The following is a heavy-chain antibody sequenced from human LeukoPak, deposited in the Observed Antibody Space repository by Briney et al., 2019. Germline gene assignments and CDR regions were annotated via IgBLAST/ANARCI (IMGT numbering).Heavy chain of an antibody. CDR3: ARESGGGYCSGGSCYHVFDY. CDR2: IYYSGST. Sequence: PSETLSLTCTVSGDSMGTSSYYWGWIRQPPGKGLEWIGYIYYSGSTYYNPSLKSRVTISVDTSKNQFSLKLSSVTAADTAVYYCARESGGGYCSGGSCYHVFDYWGQGTLVTVSS. J-gene: IGHJ4*02. D-gene: IGHD2-15*01. CDR1: GDSMGTSSYY. V-gene: IGHV4-31*03.